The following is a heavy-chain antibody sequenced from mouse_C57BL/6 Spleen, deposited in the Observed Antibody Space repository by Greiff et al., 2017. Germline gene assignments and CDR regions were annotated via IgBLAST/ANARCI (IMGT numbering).Heavy chain of an antibody. D-gene: IGHD1-1*01. J-gene: IGHJ2*01. V-gene: IGHV14-4*01. CDR1: GFNIKDDY. CDR2: IDPENGDT. Sequence: EVKLVESGAELVRPGASVKLSCTASGFNIKDDYMHWVKQRPEQGLEWIGWIDPENGDTEYASKFQGKATITADTSSNTAYLQLSSLTSEDTAVYYCTTRYYGFDYWGQGTTLTVSS. CDR3: TTRYYGFDY.